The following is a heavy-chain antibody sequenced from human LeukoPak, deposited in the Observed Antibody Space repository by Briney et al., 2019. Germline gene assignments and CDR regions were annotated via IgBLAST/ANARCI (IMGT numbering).Heavy chain of an antibody. V-gene: IGHV1-69*04. D-gene: IGHD3-10*01. CDR1: GGTFSSYA. CDR2: IIPILGIA. Sequence: SVKVSCKASGGTFSSYAISWVRQAPGQGLEWMGRIIPILGIANYAQKFQGRVTITADKSTSTAYMELSSLRSEDTAVYYCASTTLRFGDSTRFDPWGQGTLVTVSS. J-gene: IGHJ5*02. CDR3: ASTTLRFGDSTRFDP.